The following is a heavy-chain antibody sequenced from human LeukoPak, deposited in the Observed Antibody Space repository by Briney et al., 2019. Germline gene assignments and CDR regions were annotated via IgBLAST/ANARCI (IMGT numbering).Heavy chain of an antibody. J-gene: IGHJ1*01. V-gene: IGHV3-66*01. Sequence: PGGSLRLSCAASGFTVSSNYMSWVRQAPGKGLEWVSVIYSGGSTYYADSVKGRFTISGDNSKNTLYLQMNSLRAEDTAVYYCARDLDTMVRGVIITVYFQHWGQGTLVTVSS. CDR2: IYSGGST. D-gene: IGHD3-10*01. CDR1: GFTVSSNY. CDR3: ARDLDTMVRGVIITVYFQH.